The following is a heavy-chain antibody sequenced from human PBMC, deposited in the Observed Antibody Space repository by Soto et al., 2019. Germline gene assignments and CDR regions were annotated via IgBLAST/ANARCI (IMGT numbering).Heavy chain of an antibody. D-gene: IGHD6-13*01. J-gene: IGHJ6*02. CDR3: ARGAAAATVYYYYGMDV. V-gene: IGHV3-23*01. CDR2: IRGRSTTT. Sequence: GGSLRLSCAVSGFTFSTYAMSWVRQAPGKGLEWVSVIRGRSTTTYYADSVRGRFTVSRDNSKNTLYLQMNSLRAEDTAVYYCARGAAAATVYYYYGMDVWGQGTTVNV. CDR1: GFTFSTYA.